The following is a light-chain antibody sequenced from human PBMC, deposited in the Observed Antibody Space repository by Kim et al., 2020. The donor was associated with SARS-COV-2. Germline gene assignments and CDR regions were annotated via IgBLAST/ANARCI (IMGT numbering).Light chain of an antibody. J-gene: IGLJ2*01. Sequence: QSALTQPASVSGSPGQSITISCTGTSSDVGSYNLVSWYQRHPGKAPKVMIYEVNKRPSGVSNRFSGSKSGNTAYLTISGLQAEDGADYYCSSYAGTPTFVVFGGGTQLTVL. CDR1: SSDVGSYNL. CDR3: SSYAGTPTFVV. V-gene: IGLV2-23*02. CDR2: EVN.